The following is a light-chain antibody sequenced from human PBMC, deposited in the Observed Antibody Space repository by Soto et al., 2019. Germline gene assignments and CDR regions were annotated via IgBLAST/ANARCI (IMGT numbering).Light chain of an antibody. J-gene: IGLJ2*01. CDR2: QVN. CDR1: SSDVGRYSR. Sequence: QSALTQPPSVSGSPGQSVTISCTGTSSDVGRYSRVSWYQQPPGTAPKLMIYQVNNRPSGVPDRFSGSKSGNTASLTISGLQAEDEADYYCSSYASSDTPVFGGGTKLTVL. CDR3: SSYASSDTPV. V-gene: IGLV2-18*02.